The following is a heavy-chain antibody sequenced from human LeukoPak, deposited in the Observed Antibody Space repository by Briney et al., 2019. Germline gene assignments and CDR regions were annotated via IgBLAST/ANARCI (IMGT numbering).Heavy chain of an antibody. J-gene: IGHJ4*02. CDR1: GGSISSSSYY. D-gene: IGHD4-17*01. CDR2: IYYSGST. Sequence: PSETLSLTCTVSGGSISSSSYYWGWIRQPPGKGLEWIGSIYYSGSTYYNPSLKSRVTISVDTSKNQFSLKLSSVTAADTAVYYCAADYGDFLFDYWGQGTLVTVSS. V-gene: IGHV4-39*07. CDR3: AADYGDFLFDY.